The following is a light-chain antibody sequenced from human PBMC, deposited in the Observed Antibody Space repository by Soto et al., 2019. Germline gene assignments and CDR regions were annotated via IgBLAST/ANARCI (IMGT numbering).Light chain of an antibody. CDR1: QSISSW. CDR3: QQYHTYSLT. V-gene: IGKV1-5*03. J-gene: IGKJ4*01. Sequence: DIQMTQSPSTLSASVGDRVTITCRASQSISSWLAWYQQKPGKAPKLLIYEASSLEGGVPSRFSGSGSGTDIPPTISSLQPDDLATYYCQQYHTYSLTFGGGTKVDIK. CDR2: EAS.